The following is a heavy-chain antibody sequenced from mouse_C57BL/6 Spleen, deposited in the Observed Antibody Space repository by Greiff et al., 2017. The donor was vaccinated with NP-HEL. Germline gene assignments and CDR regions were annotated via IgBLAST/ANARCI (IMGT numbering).Heavy chain of an antibody. CDR1: GFSIKNTY. D-gene: IGHD2-4*01. V-gene: IGHV14-3*01. CDR2: IDHANGNH. CDR3: ARSYYDYDVYYFDY. Sequence: EVQLQQSVAELVRPGASVKLSCTASGFSIKNTYMHWVQPRPEQGLEWIGRIDHANGNHKYAPKSPGKATITSDTASNTAYLQLSSLTSEDTASYYCARSYYDYDVYYFDYWGQGTTLTVSS. J-gene: IGHJ2*01.